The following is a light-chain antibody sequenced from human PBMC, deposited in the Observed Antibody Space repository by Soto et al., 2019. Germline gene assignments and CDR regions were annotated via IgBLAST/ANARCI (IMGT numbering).Light chain of an antibody. CDR2: GAS. CDR3: QQYLKSPQT. V-gene: IGKV3-20*01. CDR1: QSLSSSQ. J-gene: IGKJ1*01. Sequence: EIVLTQSPGTLSLSPGERATLSCRASQSLSSSQLAWYQQRPGRAPRLLIYGASTRATGIPDRFSGSGSGTEFSLTITRLELEDFAVYFCQQYLKSPQTFGQGTKVEIK.